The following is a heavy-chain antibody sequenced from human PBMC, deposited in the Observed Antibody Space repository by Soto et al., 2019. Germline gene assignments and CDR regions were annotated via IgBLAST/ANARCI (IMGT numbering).Heavy chain of an antibody. V-gene: IGHV3-30*18. CDR1: GFTFSDYA. D-gene: IGHD6-19*01. CDR2: VSHDGRNT. Sequence: VQLVESGGGVVQPGRSLRLSCAASGFTFSDYAMHWVRQAPGKGLEWVAVVSHDGRNTHYADSVKGRFTISRDSSKNTVSLEMTRLRAQDTAVYYGAKGGRQWLVRSDFDYWGQGALVTVSS. CDR3: AKGGRQWLVRSDFDY. J-gene: IGHJ4*02.